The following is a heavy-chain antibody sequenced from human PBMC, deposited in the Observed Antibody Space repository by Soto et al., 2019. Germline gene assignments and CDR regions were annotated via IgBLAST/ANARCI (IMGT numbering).Heavy chain of an antibody. V-gene: IGHV3-21*02. D-gene: IGHD2-2*02. CDR2: IDSSRTYI. CDR3: ARGYPNFDF. Sequence: EVQLVESGGGLVKPGGPLKISCAASGFVFNDYSMNWVRQPPGKGLKWVSSIDSSRTYIYYAESLKGRFTISRDNAKNSLFLQMDSLRAEDTAVYYCARGYPNFDFWGQGILVSVSS. J-gene: IGHJ4*02. CDR1: GFVFNDYS.